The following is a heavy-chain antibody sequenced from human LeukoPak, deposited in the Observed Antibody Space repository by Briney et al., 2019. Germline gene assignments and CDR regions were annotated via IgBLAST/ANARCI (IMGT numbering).Heavy chain of an antibody. J-gene: IGHJ6*02. V-gene: IGHV4-31*11. Sequence: TLSLTCAVYGGSFSGYYWSWIRQHPGKGLEWIGYIYYSGSTYYNPSLKSRVTISVDTSKNQFSLKLSSVTAADTAVYYCARYPHYYDSSGYMFGTYYYYGMDVWGQGTTVTVSS. CDR2: IYYSGST. CDR3: ARYPHYYDSSGYMFGTYYYYGMDV. CDR1: GGSFSGYY. D-gene: IGHD3-22*01.